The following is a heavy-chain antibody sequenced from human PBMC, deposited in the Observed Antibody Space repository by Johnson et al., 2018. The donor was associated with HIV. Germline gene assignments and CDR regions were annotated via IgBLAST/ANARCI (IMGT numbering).Heavy chain of an antibody. CDR1: GFTVSSNY. J-gene: IGHJ3*02. CDR2: IFSVGNT. D-gene: IGHD5-24*01. CDR3: ARDGRDLATRGGFDI. V-gene: IGHV3-66*02. Sequence: VQLVESGGGVVQPGGSLRLSCAVSGFTVSSNYMSWVRQAPGKGLEWVSVIFSVGNTYYADSVKGRFTISRDNSKNMLYLQMNSLRPEDTAVYYCARDGRDLATRGGFDIWGQGTMVTVSS.